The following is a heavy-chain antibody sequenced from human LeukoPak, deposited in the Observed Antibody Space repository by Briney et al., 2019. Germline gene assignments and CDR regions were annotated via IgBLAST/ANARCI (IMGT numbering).Heavy chain of an antibody. Sequence: SETLSLTCTVSGGSISSSGYYWGWIRQTPGKGLEWIGSIYYSGSNYHNPSLKSRVSMSVDTSKNQFSLKLSSVTPADTAVYYCAGRCARITVIRGASWFDPWGQGTLVIVSS. J-gene: IGHJ5*02. V-gene: IGHV4-39*07. CDR3: AGRCARITVIRGASWFDP. CDR1: GGSISSSGYY. CDR2: IYYSGSN. D-gene: IGHD3-10*01.